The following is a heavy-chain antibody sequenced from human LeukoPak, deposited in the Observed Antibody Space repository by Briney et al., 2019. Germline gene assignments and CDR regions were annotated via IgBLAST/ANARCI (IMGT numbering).Heavy chain of an antibody. Sequence: ASVTVSFKASGYTFTIYGISWVRQAPGQGREWMGFINPSGGSTNYAQKLQGRGTMTRDTATSTAYMQLRSLRSDDTAVYYCARDSDSSGSYRYFDYWGQGTLVTVSS. CDR2: INPSGGST. CDR3: ARDSDSSGSYRYFDY. V-gene: IGHV1-18*01. J-gene: IGHJ4*02. D-gene: IGHD3-22*01. CDR1: GYTFTIYG.